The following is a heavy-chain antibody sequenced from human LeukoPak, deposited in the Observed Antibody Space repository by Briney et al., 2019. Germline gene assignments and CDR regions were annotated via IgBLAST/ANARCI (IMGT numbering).Heavy chain of an antibody. D-gene: IGHD1-26*01. CDR2: IRFSDDTT. CDR1: GFTFSNYA. Sequence: PGGSLRLSCAASGFTFSNYAMSWVRQAPGKGLEWVSTIRFSDDTTYYADSVKGRFTVSRDNSKSTLTLQMNSLRAEDTAVYYCARVGGGAVDYWGQGTLVTVSS. V-gene: IGHV3-23*01. J-gene: IGHJ4*02. CDR3: ARVGGGAVDY.